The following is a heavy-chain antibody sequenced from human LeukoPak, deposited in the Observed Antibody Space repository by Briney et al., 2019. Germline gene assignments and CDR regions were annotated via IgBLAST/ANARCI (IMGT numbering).Heavy chain of an antibody. CDR2: INPDGSTT. V-gene: IGHV3-74*01. CDR1: GFTFSSYW. Sequence: GGSLRLSCAASGFTFSSYWMHWVRQAPGKGLVWVSRINPDGSTTNYADSVPGRFTISRDNAKNMLYLQMNSLRAEDTAVYYCVRDLRESDFWGQGTLVTVSS. CDR3: VRDLRESDF. J-gene: IGHJ4*02.